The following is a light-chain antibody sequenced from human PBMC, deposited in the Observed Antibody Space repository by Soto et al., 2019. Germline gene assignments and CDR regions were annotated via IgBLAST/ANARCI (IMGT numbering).Light chain of an antibody. Sequence: IVLTQSPVTLSFAPGEIATLSCRSSQSVSSSYLAWYQQKPGQAPRLLIYGASSRATGIPDRFSGSGSGTDFTLTISRLEPEDFAVYYCQQYGSSPWTFGQGTKVDIK. J-gene: IGKJ1*01. CDR2: GAS. CDR1: QSVSSSY. CDR3: QQYGSSPWT. V-gene: IGKV3-20*01.